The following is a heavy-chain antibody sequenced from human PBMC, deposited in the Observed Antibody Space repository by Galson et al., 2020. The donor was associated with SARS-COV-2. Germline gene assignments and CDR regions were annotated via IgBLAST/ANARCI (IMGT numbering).Heavy chain of an antibody. J-gene: IGHJ5*02. Sequence: VSGPTLVKPTQTLTLTCTLSGVSLTTTGVGVGWIRQPPGKALEWLSLIYWDDDKRYSPPLESRLSITKDTSKNQVILTMTNVDPVDTGTYFCAHRRYRCNENNCYGWFDPWGQGTLVTVSS. CDR3: AHRRYRCNENNCYGWFDP. D-gene: IGHD3-16*02. V-gene: IGHV2-5*02. CDR2: IYWDDDK. CDR1: GVSLTTTGVG.